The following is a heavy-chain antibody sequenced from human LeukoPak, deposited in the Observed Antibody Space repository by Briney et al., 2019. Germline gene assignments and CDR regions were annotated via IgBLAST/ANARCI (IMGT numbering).Heavy chain of an antibody. Sequence: SETLSLICSVSGSSVTSGFFWGWVRQPPGKGLEWIGSVYQTGLTYYKSSLKGRAAISLDPSKSHFFLELTSVTAADTAVYYCARSSECHLCDFYYLDVWGKGTTVTVSS. CDR2: VYQTGLT. J-gene: IGHJ6*03. V-gene: IGHV4-38-2*02. CDR1: GSSVTSGFF. D-gene: IGHD1-26*01. CDR3: ARSSECHLCDFYYLDV.